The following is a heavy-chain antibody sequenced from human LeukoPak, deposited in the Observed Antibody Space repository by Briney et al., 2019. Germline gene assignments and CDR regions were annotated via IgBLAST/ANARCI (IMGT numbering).Heavy chain of an antibody. CDR2: IWYDGSNK. CDR1: GFTFSSYG. V-gene: IGHV3-33*01. CDR3: ARGDGWELPYYFDY. D-gene: IGHD1-26*01. J-gene: IGHJ4*02. Sequence: GGSLRLSCAASGFTFSSYGMHWVRQAPGKGLEWVAVIWYDGSNKYYADSVKGRFTISRDNSKNTLYLQMNSLRAEDTAVYYCARGDGWELPYYFDYWGQGTLVTVSS.